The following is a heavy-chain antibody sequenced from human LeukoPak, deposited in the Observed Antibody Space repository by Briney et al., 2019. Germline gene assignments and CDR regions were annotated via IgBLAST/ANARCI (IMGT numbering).Heavy chain of an antibody. J-gene: IGHJ4*02. CDR1: GFTLSDYY. Sequence: GGSLRLSCAASGFTLSDYYMSWIRQAPGKGLEWVSYISSRGSTIYYADSVKGRFTISRDNAKNSLYLQMNSLRAEDTAVYYCAKGDHYYGSGTYYTFDYWGQGTLVTVSS. CDR3: AKGDHYYGSGTYYTFDY. CDR2: ISSRGSTI. D-gene: IGHD3-10*01. V-gene: IGHV3-11*01.